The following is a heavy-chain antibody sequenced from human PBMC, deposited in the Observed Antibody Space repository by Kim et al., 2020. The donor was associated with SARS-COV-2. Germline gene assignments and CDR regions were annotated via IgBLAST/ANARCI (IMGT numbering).Heavy chain of an antibody. J-gene: IGHJ6*02. V-gene: IGHV3-33*01. D-gene: IGHD3-22*01. CDR2: IWYDGSNK. CDR3: ARERGAMIVVVTDHYGLAA. Sequence: GGSLRLSCAASGFTFSSYDMHWVRQAPGKGLEWVAVIWYDGSNKYYADSVKGRFTISRDNSKNTLYLQMNSQRDEDTAVYYCARERGAMIVVVTDHYGLAAWGQGTTVTVSS. CDR1: GFTFSSYD.